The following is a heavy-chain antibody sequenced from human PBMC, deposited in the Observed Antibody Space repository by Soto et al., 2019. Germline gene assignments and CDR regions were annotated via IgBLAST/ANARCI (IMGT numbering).Heavy chain of an antibody. CDR3: ARRPLGGGLSDYYYMDV. J-gene: IGHJ6*03. D-gene: IGHD3-16*01. CDR1: GFTFNRFG. Sequence: EEQLVESGGALVQPGGSLRLSCAASGFTFNRFGMNWVRQAPGKGLAWISYISSASSTTQYAESVKGRFPISRDNARDSLYLQMSSLRVEDTAVYYCARRPLGGGLSDYYYMDVWGKGTTVTVSS. CDR2: ISSASSTT. V-gene: IGHV3-48*01.